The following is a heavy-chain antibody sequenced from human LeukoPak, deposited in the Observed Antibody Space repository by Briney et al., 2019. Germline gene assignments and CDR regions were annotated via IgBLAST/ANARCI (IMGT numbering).Heavy chain of an antibody. CDR2: IDSSGTYT. V-gene: IGHV3-23*05. D-gene: IGHD4-17*01. J-gene: IGHJ4*02. Sequence: GGSLRLSCAASGFAFGNYAMGWVRQAPGKGLEWVSSIDSSGTYTPSAESVKGRFTISSDNSENTMYLQLNSLRAEDTAVYSCAKISTVTENFDHWGQGTLVTVSS. CDR3: AKISTVTENFDH. CDR1: GFAFGNYA.